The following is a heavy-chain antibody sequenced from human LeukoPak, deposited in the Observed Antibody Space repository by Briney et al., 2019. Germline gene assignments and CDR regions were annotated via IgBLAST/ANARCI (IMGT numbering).Heavy chain of an antibody. D-gene: IGHD6-19*01. V-gene: IGHV4-61*01. CDR2: IYYSGST. J-gene: IGHJ4*02. CDR3: ARDLRSSGWYVFDH. CDR1: GASVSSSTSY. Sequence: SETLSLTCTVSGASVSSSTSYWSWIRQPPGKGLEWIGYIYYSGSTNHNPSLKSRVTMSVDTSKNQLSLKLSSVTAADTAVYYCARDLRSSGWYVFDHWGRGTLVTVSS.